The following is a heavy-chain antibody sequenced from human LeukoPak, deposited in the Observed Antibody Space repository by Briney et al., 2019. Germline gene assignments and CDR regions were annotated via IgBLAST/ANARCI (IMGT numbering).Heavy chain of an antibody. CDR3: ARHYSSGGYLDY. D-gene: IGHD6-25*01. CDR2: IYYSGST. V-gene: IGHV4-39*01. Sequence: SETLSLTCTVSGGSISSSSYYWGWIRQPPGKGLEWIGSIYYSGSTYYNPSLKSRVTISVDTSKNQFSLKLSSVTAADTAVYYCARHYSSGGYLDYWGQGTLVTVSS. CDR1: GGSISSSSYY. J-gene: IGHJ4*02.